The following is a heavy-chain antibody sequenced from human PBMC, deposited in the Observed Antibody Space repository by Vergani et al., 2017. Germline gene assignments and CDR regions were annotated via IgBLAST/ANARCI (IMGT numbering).Heavy chain of an antibody. J-gene: IGHJ4*02. V-gene: IGHV4-38-2*02. Sequence: QVQLQESGPRLVKPSETLSLICSVSGYSISSGYFWGWIRQPPGKGLEWIGNIYHSGGAYYNPSLKGRVTISVDTSKNQFSQEVTSVTTSDTAIYFCARTESFILRYFHWALWGQGTLVTVSS. CDR2: IYHSGGA. D-gene: IGHD3-9*01. CDR3: ARTESFILRYFHWAL. CDR1: GYSISSGYF.